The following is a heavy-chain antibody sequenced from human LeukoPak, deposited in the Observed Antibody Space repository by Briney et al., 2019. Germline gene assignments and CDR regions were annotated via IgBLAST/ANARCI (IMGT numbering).Heavy chain of an antibody. J-gene: IGHJ4*02. Sequence: GGSLRLSCTASGFTFSSYGMHWVRQAPGKGLEWVANINEDGSEKFYVDSVKGRFTIYRDNAKKSVYLQMNSLIAEDTALYYCARDQGAAGDYWGQGTLVTVSS. V-gene: IGHV3-7*01. CDR2: INEDGSEK. D-gene: IGHD6-13*01. CDR1: GFTFSSYG. CDR3: ARDQGAAGDY.